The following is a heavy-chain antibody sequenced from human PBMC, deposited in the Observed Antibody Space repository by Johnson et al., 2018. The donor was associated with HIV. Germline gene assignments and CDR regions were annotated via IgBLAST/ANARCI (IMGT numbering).Heavy chain of an antibody. D-gene: IGHD1-14*01. J-gene: IGHJ3*02. V-gene: IGHV3-23*04. CDR1: GFTFSSYA. CDR2: ISGSGGST. Sequence: EVQLVESGGGLVQPGGSLRLSCAASGFTFSSYAMSWVRQAPGTGLEWVSAISGSGGSTYYADSVKGRFTISRDNSNNTLYLQMNSLKTEDTAVYYCTTEKHAPRAFDIWGQGTMVTVSS. CDR3: TTEKHAPRAFDI.